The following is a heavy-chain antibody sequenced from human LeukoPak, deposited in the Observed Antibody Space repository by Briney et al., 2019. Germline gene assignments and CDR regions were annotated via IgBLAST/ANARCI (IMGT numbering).Heavy chain of an antibody. CDR3: ASLLYDSSGFDP. V-gene: IGHV4-39*01. Sequence: SETLSLTCTVSGGSISSSSYYWGWIRQPPGKGLEWIGSIYYGGSTYYNPSLKSRVTISVDTSKDQFSLKLSSVTAADTAVYYCASLLYDSSGFDPWGQGTLVTVSS. CDR2: IYYGGST. CDR1: GGSISSSSYY. J-gene: IGHJ5*02. D-gene: IGHD3-22*01.